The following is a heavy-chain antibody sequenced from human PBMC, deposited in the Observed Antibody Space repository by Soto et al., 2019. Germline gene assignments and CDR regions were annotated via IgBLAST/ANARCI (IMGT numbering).Heavy chain of an antibody. CDR1: GGTFSSYA. D-gene: IGHD3-22*01. Sequence: SVKVSCKASGGTFSSYAISWVRQAPGQGLEWMGGIIPIFGTANYAQKFQGRVTITADESTSTAYMELSGLRSEDTAVYYCARDAHYYDSSGSPSPLDYWGQGTLVTVSS. J-gene: IGHJ4*02. CDR3: ARDAHYYDSSGSPSPLDY. V-gene: IGHV1-69*13. CDR2: IIPIFGTA.